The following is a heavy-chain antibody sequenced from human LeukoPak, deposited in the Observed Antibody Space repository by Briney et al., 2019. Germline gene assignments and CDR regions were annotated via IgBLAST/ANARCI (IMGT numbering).Heavy chain of an antibody. V-gene: IGHV1-18*01. CDR1: GYTFTSYG. CDR3: ARHYDYVWGSYPEHAFDI. Sequence: ASVKVSCKASGYTFTSYGISWVRQAPGQGLEWMGWISAYNGNTNYAQKLQGRVAMTTDTSTSTAYMELRSLRSDDTAVYYCARHYDYVWGSYPEHAFDIWGQGTMVTVSS. D-gene: IGHD3-16*01. CDR2: ISAYNGNT. J-gene: IGHJ3*02.